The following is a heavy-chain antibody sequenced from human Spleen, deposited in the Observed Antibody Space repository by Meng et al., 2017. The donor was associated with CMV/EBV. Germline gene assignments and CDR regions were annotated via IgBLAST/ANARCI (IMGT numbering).Heavy chain of an antibody. CDR1: GYTFSSYD. J-gene: IGHJ4*02. Sequence: ASVKVSCKASGYTFSSYDIHWVRQATGQGLEWMGWMDPNSGTTAYAQKFQGRVTMTRGTSTAYMELSSLNSEDTAVYYCARAGGRGKTPHYWGQGTLVTVSS. CDR3: ARAGGRGKTPHY. CDR2: MDPNSGTT. D-gene: IGHD3-16*01. V-gene: IGHV1-8*01.